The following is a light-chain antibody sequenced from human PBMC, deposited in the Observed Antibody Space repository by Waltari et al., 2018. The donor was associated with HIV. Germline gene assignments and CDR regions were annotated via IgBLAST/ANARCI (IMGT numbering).Light chain of an antibody. CDR1: QSVNANY. CDR2: GAS. V-gene: IGKV3-20*01. CDR3: QQFADSLLT. J-gene: IGKJ4*01. Sequence: EIVMTQSPGTLSLSPGEPATPNCRASQSVNANYLAWYQQKPGQPPRLLMYGASTRNTGVPDRFTGIGSGTDFTLTISRLEADDFAVYYCQQFADSLLTFGGGTKVEIK.